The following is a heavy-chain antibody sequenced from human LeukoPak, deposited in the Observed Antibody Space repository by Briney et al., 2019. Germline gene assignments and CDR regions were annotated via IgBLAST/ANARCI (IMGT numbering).Heavy chain of an antibody. J-gene: IGHJ3*02. CDR3: ARGSLGKYTSGDAFDI. Sequence: GGSLRLSCAASGFTFSSYAMNWVRQAPGKGLEWVSSISSSSSYIYYADSVKGRFTISRDNAKNSLYLQMNSLRAEDTAVYYCARGSLGKYTSGDAFDIWGQGTMVTVSS. CDR2: ISSSSSYI. V-gene: IGHV3-21*01. D-gene: IGHD7-27*01. CDR1: GFTFSSYA.